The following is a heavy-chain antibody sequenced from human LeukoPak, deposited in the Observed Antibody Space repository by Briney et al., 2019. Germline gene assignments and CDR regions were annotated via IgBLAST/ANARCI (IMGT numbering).Heavy chain of an antibody. CDR3: ARDRDGANSNWFDP. Sequence: SETLSLTCTVSGDSISSANFYWNWIRQHPHPGKGLEWIGSIYFNGNTLYNPSLKSRLTISIDTSKNQFSLKLTPLTAADTAMYYCARDRDGANSNWFDPWGQGTLVTVSS. V-gene: IGHV4-31*03. CDR2: IYFNGNT. CDR1: GDSISSANFY. J-gene: IGHJ5*02. D-gene: IGHD4-23*01.